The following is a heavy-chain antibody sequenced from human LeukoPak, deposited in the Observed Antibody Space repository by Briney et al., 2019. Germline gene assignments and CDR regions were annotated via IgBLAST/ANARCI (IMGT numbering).Heavy chain of an antibody. CDR1: GFTFTGYY. CDR2: MYFNSGAT. J-gene: IGHJ3*01. CDR3: AREGSSGQDWYAFDV. V-gene: IGHV1-2*02. Sequence: ASVKVSCKASGFTFTGYYVQWLRQAPGQGLEWVGWMYFNSGATRYAPKFQGRVTMTRDTSINTAYMELSSLRADDTAMYYCAREGSSGQDWYAFDVWGQETMVTVSP. D-gene: IGHD5-12*01.